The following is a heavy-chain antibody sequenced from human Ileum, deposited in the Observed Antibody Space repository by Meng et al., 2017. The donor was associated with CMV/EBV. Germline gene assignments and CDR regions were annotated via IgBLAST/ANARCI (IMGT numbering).Heavy chain of an antibody. CDR3: ARVGAMVRGPHFDY. J-gene: IGHJ4*02. Sequence: QLQRPGPGLVKPSETLSLTCTVSVGSISRRSYYWGWIRQPPGKGLEWIGSIYYSGSTYYNPSLKSRVTISVDTSKNQFSLKLSSVTAADTAVYYCARVGAMVRGPHFDYWGQGTLVTVSS. CDR2: IYYSGST. V-gene: IGHV4-39*07. D-gene: IGHD3-10*01. CDR1: VGSISRRSYY.